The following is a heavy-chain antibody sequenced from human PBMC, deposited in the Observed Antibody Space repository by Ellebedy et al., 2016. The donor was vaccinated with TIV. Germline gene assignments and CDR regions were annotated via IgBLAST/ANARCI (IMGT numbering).Heavy chain of an antibody. D-gene: IGHD3-10*01. CDR3: ARHLLRAFYGSGSPNYWYFDL. CDR1: GGSIRSSSHY. Sequence: SQTLSLTXIVSGGSIRSSSHYWGWIRQAPGKGLQWIANIYYSGATYYNPSLKSRVTISLDTSNNHFSLRLSSVTAADTAVYYCARHLLRAFYGSGSPNYWYFDLWGRGTQVTVSS. V-gene: IGHV4-39*01. CDR2: IYYSGAT. J-gene: IGHJ2*01.